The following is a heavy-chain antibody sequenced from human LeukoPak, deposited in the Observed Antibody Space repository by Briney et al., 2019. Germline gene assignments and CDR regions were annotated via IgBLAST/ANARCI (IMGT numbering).Heavy chain of an antibody. D-gene: IGHD6-6*01. Sequence: SETLSLTCTVSGASFSSGPYSWGWIRQPPGKGLEWIGSVYYSGSTYYNPSLKSRVTMSLDTSRNQFSLNLAPVTAADTAVYYCAKTGSSVAARPPDYWGQGTLVTVSS. CDR2: VYYSGST. J-gene: IGHJ4*02. CDR1: GASFSSGPYS. V-gene: IGHV4-39*07. CDR3: AKTGSSVAARPPDY.